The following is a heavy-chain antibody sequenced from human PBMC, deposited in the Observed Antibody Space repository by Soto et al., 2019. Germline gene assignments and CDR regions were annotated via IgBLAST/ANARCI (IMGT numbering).Heavy chain of an antibody. V-gene: IGHV1-69*10. D-gene: IGHD2-2*01. CDR2: TIPALGKT. Sequence: ASVKVSCKTSGYNFKKNVFTWVRQAPGQGLEWMGGTIPALGKTHYIEKFQGRVTITVDDATRTVYMEVRDLTSEDTAIYYCARGTFRNSAMDVWGQGTTVIVSS. J-gene: IGHJ6*02. CDR3: ARGTFRNSAMDV. CDR1: GYNFKKNV.